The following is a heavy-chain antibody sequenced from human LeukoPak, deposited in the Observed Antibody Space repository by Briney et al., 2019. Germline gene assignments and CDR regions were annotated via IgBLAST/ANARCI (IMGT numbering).Heavy chain of an antibody. CDR1: GGTFSSYA. D-gene: IGHD3-9*01. Sequence: ASVKVSCKASGGTFSSYAISWVRQAPGQGLEWMGRIIPILGIANYAQKFQGRVTITADKSTSTAYMELSSLRSEDTAVYYCARDKSEYDILSAYYFDYWGQGTLVTVSS. CDR3: ARDKSEYDILSAYYFDY. CDR2: IIPILGIA. V-gene: IGHV1-69*04. J-gene: IGHJ4*02.